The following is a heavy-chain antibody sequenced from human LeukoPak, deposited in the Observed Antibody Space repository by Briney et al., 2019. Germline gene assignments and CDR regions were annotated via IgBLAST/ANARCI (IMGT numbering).Heavy chain of an antibody. CDR2: ISGSGGST. V-gene: IGHV3-23*01. Sequence: AGGSLRLSCAASGSTFSSYAMSWVRQAPGKGLEWVSAISGSGGSTYYADSVKGRFTISRDNSKNTLYLQMNSLRAEDTAIYYCAKYNYYGSGSYYNDFDSWGQGTLVTVSS. CDR3: AKYNYYGSGSYYNDFDS. J-gene: IGHJ4*02. CDR1: GSTFSSYA. D-gene: IGHD3-10*01.